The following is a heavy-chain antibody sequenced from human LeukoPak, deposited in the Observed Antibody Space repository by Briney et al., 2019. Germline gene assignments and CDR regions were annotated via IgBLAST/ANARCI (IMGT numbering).Heavy chain of an antibody. V-gene: IGHV3-74*03. CDR1: GFTFSDYY. CDR3: AREGRVSGYDFDC. Sequence: GGSLRLSCAASGFTFSDYYMSWIRQAPGKGLVWVSRINSDGSSITYADSVKGRFTISRDNAKNTLYLQMNSLRVEDTAVYYCAREGRVSGYDFDCWGQGTLVTVSS. J-gene: IGHJ4*02. CDR2: INSDGSSI. D-gene: IGHD5-12*01.